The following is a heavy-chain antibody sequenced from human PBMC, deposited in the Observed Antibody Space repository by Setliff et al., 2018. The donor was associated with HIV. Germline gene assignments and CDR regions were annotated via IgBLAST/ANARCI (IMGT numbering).Heavy chain of an antibody. J-gene: IGHJ4*02. Sequence: SETLSLTCTVSGASISSHYWSWIRQSPGRELEWIGYIYSTGSTNYNPSLQSRVSISMDASKNKFSLKVTSVTSADTAVYYCATGAGFYGDYTFDYWGQGHLVTVSS. CDR2: IYSTGST. CDR1: GASISSHY. CDR3: ATGAGFYGDYTFDY. V-gene: IGHV4-59*11. D-gene: IGHD4-17*01.